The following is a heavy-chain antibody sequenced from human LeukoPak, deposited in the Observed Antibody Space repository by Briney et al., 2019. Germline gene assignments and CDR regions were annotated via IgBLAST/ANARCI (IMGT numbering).Heavy chain of an antibody. J-gene: IGHJ4*02. CDR3: AREEAVAGIDY. V-gene: IGHV4-59*01. CDR1: GGSISSYY. CDR2: IYYSGST. Sequence: PSETLSLTCTVSGGSISSYYWSWIRQPPGKGPEWIGYIYYSGSTNYNPSLKSRVTISVDTSKNQFSLKLSSVTAADTAVYYCAREEAVAGIDYWGQGTLVTVSS. D-gene: IGHD6-19*01.